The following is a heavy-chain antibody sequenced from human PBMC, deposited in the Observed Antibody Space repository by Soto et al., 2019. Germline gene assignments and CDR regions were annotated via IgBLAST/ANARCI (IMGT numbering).Heavy chain of an antibody. CDR2: IYYSGST. D-gene: IGHD3-22*01. V-gene: IGHV4-31*03. Sequence: SETLSLTCTVSGGSISSGGYYWSWIRQHPGKGLEWIGYIYYSGSTYYNPSLKSRVTISVDTSKNQFSLKLSSVTAADTAVYYCARGPNYYDSSHNWFDPWGQGTLVTGSS. CDR1: GGSISSGGYY. J-gene: IGHJ5*02. CDR3: ARGPNYYDSSHNWFDP.